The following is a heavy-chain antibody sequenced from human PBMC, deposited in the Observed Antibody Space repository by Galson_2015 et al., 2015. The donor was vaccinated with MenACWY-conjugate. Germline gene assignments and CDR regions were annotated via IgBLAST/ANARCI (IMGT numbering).Heavy chain of an antibody. CDR2: IDPVNSNI. Sequence: QSGAEVKKPGESLKMSCTGSGYSFPQYWVAWVRQMPGKGLEWVGIIDPVNSNIRYSPPFQGQVTISADESISTAYLQWSSLKASDTAMYYCARHPPGGRGMDVWGRGTTVTVSS. V-gene: IGHV5-51*01. CDR1: GYSFPQYW. CDR3: ARHPPGGRGMDV. J-gene: IGHJ6*02. D-gene: IGHD1-26*01.